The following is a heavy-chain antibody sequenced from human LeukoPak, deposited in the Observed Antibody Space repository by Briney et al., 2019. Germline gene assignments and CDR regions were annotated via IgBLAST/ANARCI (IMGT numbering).Heavy chain of an antibody. V-gene: IGHV3-30*02. CDR1: GFTFNIYG. CDR2: IWYDGSKK. D-gene: IGHD6-19*01. Sequence: PGGSLRLSCAASGFTFNIYGMHWVRQAPGKGLEWVAFIWYDGSKKYYADSVKGRFTISRDNSKNTLYLQMNSLRAEDTAVYYCAKHRGENPNSGWPNDAFDIWGQGTMVTVSS. CDR3: AKHRGENPNSGWPNDAFDI. J-gene: IGHJ3*02.